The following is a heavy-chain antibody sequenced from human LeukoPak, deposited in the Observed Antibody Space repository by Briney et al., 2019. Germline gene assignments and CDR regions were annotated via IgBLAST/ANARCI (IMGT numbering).Heavy chain of an antibody. CDR1: GFTFSSYG. Sequence: GGSLRLSCAASGFTFSSYGMHWVRQAPGKGLEWVAFIRYDGSNKYYADSVKGRFTISRDNSKNTLYLQMKSLRAEDTAVYYCAKGGGYEAQYYYYLDVWGKGTTVTTSS. J-gene: IGHJ6*03. CDR3: AKGGGYEAQYYYYLDV. D-gene: IGHD5-12*01. CDR2: IRYDGSNK. V-gene: IGHV3-30*02.